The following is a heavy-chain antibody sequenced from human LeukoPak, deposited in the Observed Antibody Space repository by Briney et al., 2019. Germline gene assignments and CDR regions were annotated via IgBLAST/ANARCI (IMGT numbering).Heavy chain of an antibody. V-gene: IGHV3-48*04. J-gene: IGHJ6*02. CDR1: GFTFRSFT. CDR2: ISGSSSTI. D-gene: IGHD2-15*01. CDR3: ARVREGGYYYYYYGMDV. Sequence: GGSLRLSCAASGFTFRSFTMNWVRQAPGKGLEWVSYISGSSSTIYYADSVKGRFTISRDNAKNSLYLQMNSLRAEDTAVYYCARVREGGYYYYYYGMDVWGQGTTVTVSS.